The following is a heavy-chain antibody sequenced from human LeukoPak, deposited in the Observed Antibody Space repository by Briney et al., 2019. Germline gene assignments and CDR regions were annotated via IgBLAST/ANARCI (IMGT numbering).Heavy chain of an antibody. Sequence: GGSLRLSCAASGFTFSSYGMHWVRQAPGKGLEWVAVISYDGSNKYYADSVKGRFTISRDNAKNTLYLQMNSLRAEDTAVYYSAKVVDGDYVGNIPRNDYWGQGTLVTVSS. CDR2: ISYDGSNK. CDR3: AKVVDGDYVGNIPRNDY. V-gene: IGHV3-30*18. D-gene: IGHD4-17*01. CDR1: GFTFSSYG. J-gene: IGHJ4*02.